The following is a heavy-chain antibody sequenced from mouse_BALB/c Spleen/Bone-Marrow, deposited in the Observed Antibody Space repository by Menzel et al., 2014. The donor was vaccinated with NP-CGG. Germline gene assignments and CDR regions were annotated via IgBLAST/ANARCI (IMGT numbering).Heavy chain of an antibody. D-gene: IGHD2-1*01. V-gene: IGHV14-3*02. Sequence: EVKLMESGAELVKPGASVKLSCTASGFNIKDTYMHWVKQRPEQGLEWIGRIDTANGNTKYDPKFQGKATITADTPSNTAYLQLSSLTSEDTAVYYCARYGNGLMDYWGQGTSVTVSS. CDR2: IDTANGNT. CDR1: GFNIKDTY. J-gene: IGHJ4*01. CDR3: ARYGNGLMDY.